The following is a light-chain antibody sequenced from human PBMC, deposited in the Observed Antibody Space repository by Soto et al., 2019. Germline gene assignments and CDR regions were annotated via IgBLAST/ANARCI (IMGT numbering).Light chain of an antibody. CDR2: GAS. Sequence: EIVMTQSPATLSVSPGERATLSCRASQSVSSNLAWYQQKPGQAPRLLIYGASTRATGIPARFSGSGSGTAFTLTISSLQSEDFAVYYCQQYNNWPPEYTFGQGTELEIK. J-gene: IGKJ2*01. CDR1: QSVSSN. CDR3: QQYNNWPPEYT. V-gene: IGKV3-15*01.